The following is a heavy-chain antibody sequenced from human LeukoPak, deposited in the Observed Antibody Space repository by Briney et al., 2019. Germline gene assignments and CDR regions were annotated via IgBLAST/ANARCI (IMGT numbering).Heavy chain of an antibody. V-gene: IGHV6-1*01. J-gene: IGHJ5*02. CDR2: TYYRSTWYN. Sequence: SGPGLVKSSQTLSLTCAISGDSVSSNSVTWNWIRQSPSRGLEWLGRTYYRSTWYNGYAVSVRGRITVNPDTSKNQFSLHLNSVTPEDTAVYYCARRLTQYDCFDPWGQGILVTVSS. D-gene: IGHD2-2*01. CDR1: GDSVSSNSVT. CDR3: ARRLTQYDCFDP.